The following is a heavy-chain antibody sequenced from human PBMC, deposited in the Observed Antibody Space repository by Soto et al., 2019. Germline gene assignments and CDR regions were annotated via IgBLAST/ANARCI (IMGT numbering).Heavy chain of an antibody. CDR3: AKEPGYGLDY. D-gene: IGHD5-12*01. CDR1: GLTFSSYG. CDR2: IPYDESSE. J-gene: IGHJ4*02. Sequence: QVQLVDSGGGVVQPGRSLRLSCAASGLTFSSYGMHWVRQAPGKGLEWVAAIPYDESSEYYADSVKGRFTISRDNSKNTLYLQMNSLRAEDTAGYYCAKEPGYGLDYWGQGTLVTVSS. V-gene: IGHV3-30*18.